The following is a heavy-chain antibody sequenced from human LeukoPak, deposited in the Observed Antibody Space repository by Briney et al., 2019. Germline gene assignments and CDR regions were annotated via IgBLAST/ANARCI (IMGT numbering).Heavy chain of an antibody. V-gene: IGHV3-30-3*01. Sequence: GGSLRLSCAASGVTFSSYAMHWVRQAPGKGLGWVAVISYDGSNKYYADSVKGRFTISRDNSKNTLYLQMNSLRAEDTAVYYCAREYDSSGPLDYPGYGMDVWGQGTTVTVSS. D-gene: IGHD3-22*01. CDR1: GVTFSSYA. CDR3: AREYDSSGPLDYPGYGMDV. CDR2: ISYDGSNK. J-gene: IGHJ6*02.